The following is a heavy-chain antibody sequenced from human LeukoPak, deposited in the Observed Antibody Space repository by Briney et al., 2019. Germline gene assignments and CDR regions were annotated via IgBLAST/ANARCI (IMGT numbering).Heavy chain of an antibody. CDR1: GGSVRRGNYY. CDR3: ARWSGSVTARNYYYYMDV. Sequence: PSETLSLTCTVSGGSVRRGNYYWTWIRQPAGSGLEWIGRVYTSGTTDYNPSLRTRVTISVDASRNQFSLNLSSVTAADTAVYYCARWSGSVTARNYYYYMDVWGEGTTVTVSS. J-gene: IGHJ6*03. D-gene: IGHD6-6*01. CDR2: VYTSGTT. V-gene: IGHV4-61*02.